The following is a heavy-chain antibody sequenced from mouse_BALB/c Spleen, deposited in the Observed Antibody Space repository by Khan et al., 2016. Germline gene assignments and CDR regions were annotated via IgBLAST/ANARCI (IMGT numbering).Heavy chain of an antibody. CDR1: GYSLTSDYA. V-gene: IGHV3-2*02. CDR3: SMDYYVSSFFVY. D-gene: IGHD1-1*01. J-gene: IGHJ3*01. Sequence: QLEESGPGLVKPSQSLSLTCTVTGYSLTSDYAWNWIRQFPGNKLEWMGYISYRGSTSYNPSLKSRISITRDTSKNQFFLQLTSVTTEDTATYYCSMDYYVSSFFVYWVHGTLVTVSA. CDR2: ISYRGST.